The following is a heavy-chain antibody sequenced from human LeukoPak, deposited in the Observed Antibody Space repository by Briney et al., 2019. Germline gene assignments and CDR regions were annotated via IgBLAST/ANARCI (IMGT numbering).Heavy chain of an antibody. CDR1: GFTFGGYW. Sequence: GGSLRLSCAASGFTFGGYWMHWVRQAPGKGLVWVSHISSDGSTTNYADSVKGRFTISRDNAKNTLYLQMNSLRAEDTALYYCARDRKRLAVAGTSGYFDLWGRGALVTVSS. J-gene: IGHJ2*01. V-gene: IGHV3-74*01. CDR2: ISSDGSTT. CDR3: ARDRKRLAVAGTSGYFDL. D-gene: IGHD6-19*01.